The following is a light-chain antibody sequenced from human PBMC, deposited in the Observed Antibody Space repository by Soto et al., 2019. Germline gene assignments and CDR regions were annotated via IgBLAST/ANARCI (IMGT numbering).Light chain of an antibody. CDR1: QGIRDD. Sequence: IQMTQSPSSLSASVGDRVTITCRASQGIRDDVGWYQQRPGEAPRLLIYGTSNLQSGVPSRFSGSGSGTDFTLTISSLQPEDFATYYCLQDYDYPRTFGQGTKVEIK. J-gene: IGKJ1*01. V-gene: IGKV1-6*01. CDR2: GTS. CDR3: LQDYDYPRT.